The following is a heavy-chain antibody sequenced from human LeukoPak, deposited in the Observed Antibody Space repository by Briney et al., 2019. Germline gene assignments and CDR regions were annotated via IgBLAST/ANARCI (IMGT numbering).Heavy chain of an antibody. J-gene: IGHJ5*02. Sequence: ASVKVSCKASGYTFTSYAMHWVRQAPGQRLEWMGWINAGNDDTKYSQKFQGRVTITRDTSASTAYMELSSLRSEDTAVYYCARPYYYGSNWFDPWGQGTLVTVSS. D-gene: IGHD3-10*01. V-gene: IGHV1-3*01. CDR2: INAGNDDT. CDR1: GYTFTSYA. CDR3: ARPYYYGSNWFDP.